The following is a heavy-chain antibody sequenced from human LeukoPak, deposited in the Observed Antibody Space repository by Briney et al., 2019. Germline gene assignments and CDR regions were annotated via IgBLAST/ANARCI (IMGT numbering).Heavy chain of an antibody. J-gene: IGHJ6*04. CDR3: AREGKWFGTYYYCMDV. V-gene: IGHV4-59*12. CDR2: INSNGRT. CDR1: GGSISSYY. D-gene: IGHD3-10*01. Sequence: SETLSLTCTVSGGSISSYYWSWIRQPPGKGLEWIGHINSNGRTDYNPSLRSRLTFSVDTSRDQSSLKLRSVTAADTAMYYCAREGKWFGTYYYCMDVWGKGTTVTVSS.